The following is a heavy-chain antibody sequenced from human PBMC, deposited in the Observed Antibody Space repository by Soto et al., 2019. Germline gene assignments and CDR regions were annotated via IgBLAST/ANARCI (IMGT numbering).Heavy chain of an antibody. CDR3: ARYTPNILPLYFDY. J-gene: IGHJ4*02. Sequence: PSETLSLTCTVSGGSISSGGYHWSWIRQHPGKGLEWIGYIYYSGSTYYNPSLKSRVTISVDTSKNQFSLKPSSVTAADTAVYYCARYTPNILPLYFDYWGQGTLVTVSS. CDR2: IYYSGST. CDR1: GGSISSGGYH. D-gene: IGHD2-15*01. V-gene: IGHV4-31*03.